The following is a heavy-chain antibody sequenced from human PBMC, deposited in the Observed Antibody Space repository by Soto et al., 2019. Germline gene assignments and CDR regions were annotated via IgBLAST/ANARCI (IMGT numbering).Heavy chain of an antibody. CDR1: GGTFSSYA. D-gene: IGHD1-26*01. CDR3: ARVLVGATTHYYYGMDV. Sequence: SVKVSCKASGGTFSSYAISWVRQAPGQGLEWMGGIIPTFGTANYAQKFQGRVTITADESTSTAYMELSSLRSEDTAVYYCARVLVGATTHYYYGMDVWGQGTTVTVSS. J-gene: IGHJ6*02. V-gene: IGHV1-69*13. CDR2: IIPTFGTA.